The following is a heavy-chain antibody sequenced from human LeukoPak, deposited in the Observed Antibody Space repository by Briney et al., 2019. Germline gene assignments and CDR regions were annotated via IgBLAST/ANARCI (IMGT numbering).Heavy chain of an antibody. CDR2: INHSGST. Sequence: SETLSLTCAVYGGSFSGYYWSWIRQPPGKGLEWIGEINHSGSTNYNPSLKSRVTISVDTSKNQFSLKLSSVTAADTAVYYCARSRGYDSSGYYPTSYYFDYWGQGTLVTVSS. J-gene: IGHJ4*02. D-gene: IGHD3-22*01. CDR3: ARSRGYDSSGYYPTSYYFDY. CDR1: GGSFSGYY. V-gene: IGHV4-34*01.